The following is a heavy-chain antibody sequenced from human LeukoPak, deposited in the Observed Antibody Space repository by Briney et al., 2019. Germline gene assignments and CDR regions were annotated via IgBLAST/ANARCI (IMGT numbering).Heavy chain of an antibody. CDR3: AKHPGGFTGIVNYYYMDV. J-gene: IGHJ6*03. D-gene: IGHD3-16*02. CDR2: ISDDGNNK. CDR1: GFTFSRHP. Sequence: GGSLRLSCAASGFTFSRHPMHWVRQPPGKGLEWVTIISDDGNNKYYADSVKGRFTISRDNSKNTLYLEMNSLRAEDTAVYYCAKHPGGFTGIVNYYYMDVWGKGTTVTVSS. V-gene: IGHV3-30*18.